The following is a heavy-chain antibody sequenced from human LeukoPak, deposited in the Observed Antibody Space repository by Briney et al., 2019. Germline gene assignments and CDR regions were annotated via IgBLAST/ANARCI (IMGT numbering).Heavy chain of an antibody. V-gene: IGHV3-23*01. J-gene: IGHJ4*02. D-gene: IGHD2-21*01. CDR1: AFTFSSYA. Sequence: GGSLRLSCAASAFTFSSYAMSWVRQAPGKGLEWVSVISGSGVSTYYADSVKGRFTISRDNSKNTLYLQMNSLRAEDTAVYYCAKDDVHIFDYWGQGTLVTVSS. CDR2: ISGSGVST. CDR3: AKDDVHIFDY.